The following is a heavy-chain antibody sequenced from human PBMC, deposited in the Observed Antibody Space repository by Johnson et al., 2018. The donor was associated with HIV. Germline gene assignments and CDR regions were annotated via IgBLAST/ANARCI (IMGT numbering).Heavy chain of an antibody. CDR2: ISWNSGSI. Sequence: VQLVESGGDLVQPGRSLKLACAASGFNFDVYAMHWVRPVLGKGLEWVSGISWNSGSIGYADSVKGRFTISRDNAKNSLYLQMNSLRAEDTAVYYCAREGGIAAAGTDAFDIWGQGTMVTVSS. CDR1: GFNFDVYA. V-gene: IGHV3-9*01. CDR3: AREGGIAAAGTDAFDI. J-gene: IGHJ3*02. D-gene: IGHD6-13*01.